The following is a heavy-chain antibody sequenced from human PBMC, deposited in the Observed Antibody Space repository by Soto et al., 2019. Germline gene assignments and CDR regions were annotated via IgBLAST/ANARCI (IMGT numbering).Heavy chain of an antibody. V-gene: IGHV3-33*01. CDR1: GFTFSSYG. D-gene: IGHD2-2*01. CDR2: IWYDGSNK. Sequence: PGGSLRLSCAASGFTFSSYGMHWVRQAPGKGLEWVAVIWYDGSNKYYADSVKGRFTISRDNSKNTLYLQMNSLRAEDTAVYYCARDERDIVVVLAVIIQRSYCSMLFSGQGSSVTGSS. CDR3: ARDERDIVVVLAVIIQRSYCSMLF. J-gene: IGHJ6*01.